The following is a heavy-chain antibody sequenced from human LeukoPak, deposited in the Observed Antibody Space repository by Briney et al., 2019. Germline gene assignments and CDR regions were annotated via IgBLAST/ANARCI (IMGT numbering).Heavy chain of an antibody. Sequence: GGSLRLSCAASGFTFSSYAMSWVRQAPGKGLEWVSTISGSGDSTYYAGSVKGRFTISRDNSKNTMSLQMNSLRAEDTAVYYCARNGGNWVSYFDYWGQGTLVTVSS. CDR1: GFTFSSYA. CDR2: ISGSGDST. J-gene: IGHJ4*02. V-gene: IGHV3-23*01. CDR3: ARNGGNWVSYFDY. D-gene: IGHD4-23*01.